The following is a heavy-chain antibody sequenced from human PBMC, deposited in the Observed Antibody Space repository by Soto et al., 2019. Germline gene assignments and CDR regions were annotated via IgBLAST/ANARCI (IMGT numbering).Heavy chain of an antibody. CDR1: GGSISSGGYY. CDR2: IYYSGST. D-gene: IGHD6-19*01. V-gene: IGHV4-31*03. Sequence: TLSLTCTVSGGSISSGGYYWIWIRQHPGKGLEWIGYIYYSGSTYYNPSLKSRVTISVDTSKNQFSLKLSSVTAADTAVYYCARDPSSGWGYYFDYWGQGTLVTVSS. CDR3: ARDPSSGWGYYFDY. J-gene: IGHJ4*02.